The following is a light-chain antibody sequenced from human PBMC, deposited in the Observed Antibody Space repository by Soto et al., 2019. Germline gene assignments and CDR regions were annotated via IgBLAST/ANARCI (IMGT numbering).Light chain of an antibody. Sequence: EIELTQSPGTLSLSPGERATLSCRASQSVNSNYLAWYRRKPGQAPSLLIYGASTRATGIPGRFSGSGSGTDFTLTITRLEQEDVAVYYCQQYGSSPPTFGQGTKVEIK. CDR3: QQYGSSPPT. V-gene: IGKV3-20*01. CDR1: QSVNSNY. J-gene: IGKJ1*01. CDR2: GAS.